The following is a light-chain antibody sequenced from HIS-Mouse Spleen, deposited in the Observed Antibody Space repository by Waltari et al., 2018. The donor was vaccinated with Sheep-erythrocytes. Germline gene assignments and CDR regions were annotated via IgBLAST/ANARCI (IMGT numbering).Light chain of an antibody. CDR1: SSDVGRYNL. Sequence: QSALTQPASVSGSPGQSITISCTGTSSDVGRYNLVSWYQQPPGKAPKLMIYEGSKRSSGVSNRFSGSKSGNTASLTISGLQAEDEADYYCCSYAGSSTPWVFGGGTKLTVL. V-gene: IGLV2-23*01. CDR3: CSYAGSSTPWV. CDR2: EGS. J-gene: IGLJ3*02.